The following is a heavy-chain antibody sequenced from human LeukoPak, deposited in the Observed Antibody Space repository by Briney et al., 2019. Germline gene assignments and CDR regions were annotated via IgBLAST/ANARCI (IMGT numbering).Heavy chain of an antibody. CDR1: GFTFEDYA. J-gene: IGHJ1*01. D-gene: IGHD3-9*01. V-gene: IGHV3-43*02. CDR3: AKDRYTTGYEH. Sequence: PGESLRLSCAAYGFTFEDYAMHWVRQAPGKGLEWVSFVTGDGSSTYYADSVKGRFTISRDNSKNSLYLQMNSLRIEDTALYYCAKDRYTTGYEHWGQGTLVTV. CDR2: VTGDGSST.